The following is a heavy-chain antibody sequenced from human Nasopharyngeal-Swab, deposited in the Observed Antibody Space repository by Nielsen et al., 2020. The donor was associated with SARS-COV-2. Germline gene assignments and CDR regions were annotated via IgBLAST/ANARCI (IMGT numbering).Heavy chain of an antibody. CDR3: ARAANSRGRAGYYFDC. D-gene: IGHD3-22*01. V-gene: IGHV4-30-2*01. CDR2: IYHSGTT. J-gene: IGHJ4*02. CDR1: GGSISSGGYF. Sequence: SETLSLTCDVSGGSISSGGYFWSWIRQPPGKDLEWIGYIYHSGTTYYNPSLKSRVTISVDRSKNQFSLKLSSVTAADTAMYYCARAANSRGRAGYYFDCWGRGTLVTVSS.